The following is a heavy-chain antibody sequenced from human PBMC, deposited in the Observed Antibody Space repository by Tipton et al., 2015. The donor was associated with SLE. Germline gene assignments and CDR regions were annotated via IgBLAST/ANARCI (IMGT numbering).Heavy chain of an antibody. Sequence: SLRLSCAASGFTFDDYAMHWVRQAPGKGLEWVSGISWNSGSIGYADSVKGRFTISRDNAKNSLYLQMNSLRAEDTALYYCARELGDYGFDCWGQGTLVTISS. CDR3: ARELGDYGFDC. CDR2: ISWNSGSI. D-gene: IGHD4-17*01. J-gene: IGHJ4*02. V-gene: IGHV3-9*01. CDR1: GFTFDDYA.